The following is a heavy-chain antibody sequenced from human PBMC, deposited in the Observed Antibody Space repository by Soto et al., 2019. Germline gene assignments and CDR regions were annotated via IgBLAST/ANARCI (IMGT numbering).Heavy chain of an antibody. CDR3: ARNFCRRTSCNLPNWFDL. D-gene: IGHD2-2*01. CDR2: IKQDGSER. V-gene: IGHV3-7*01. CDR1: GFTFSNYW. J-gene: IGHJ5*02. Sequence: EVQLVESGGGLVQPGGSLRLSCAASGFTFSNYWMSWVRQAPGKGLEWVATIKQDGSERYYVDSVKGRFTISRDNAKNSLYLQMDSLGAEDTAVYYCARNFCRRTSCNLPNWFDLWGQGTLVTVSS.